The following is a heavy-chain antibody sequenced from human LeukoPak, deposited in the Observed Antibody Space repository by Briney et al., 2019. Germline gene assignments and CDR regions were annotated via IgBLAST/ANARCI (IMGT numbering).Heavy chain of an antibody. CDR3: ARRLPVTDVSYYYYGMDV. CDR2: IIPIFGTA. D-gene: IGHD5-18*01. CDR1: GGTFSSYA. J-gene: IGHJ6*02. V-gene: IGHV1-69*13. Sequence: ASVKVSCKASGGTFSSYAISWVRQAPGQGLEWMGGIIPIFGTANYAQKFQGRVTITADESTSTAYMELSSLRSEDTAVYYCARRLPVTDVSYYYYGMDVWGQGTTVTVSS.